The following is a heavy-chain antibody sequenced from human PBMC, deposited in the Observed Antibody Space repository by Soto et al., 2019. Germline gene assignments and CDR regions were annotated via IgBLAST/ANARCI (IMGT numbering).Heavy chain of an antibody. Sequence: GGSLRLSCATSGFTFSNYAMSWVRQAPGKGLEWVSDISGSDVGAYYADSVRGRFAISRDNSKNTLYLQMTSLGAEDTAVYYCAKPGYCSGGSGYVSGTWKYYLDYWGQRALDTVSS. CDR3: AKPGYCSGGSGYVSGTWKYYLDY. CDR2: ISGSDVGA. D-gene: IGHD2-15*01. V-gene: IGHV3-23*01. J-gene: IGHJ4*02. CDR1: GFTFSNYA.